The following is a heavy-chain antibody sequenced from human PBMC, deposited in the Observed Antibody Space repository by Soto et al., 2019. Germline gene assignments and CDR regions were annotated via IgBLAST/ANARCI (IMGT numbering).Heavy chain of an antibody. J-gene: IGHJ4*02. CDR2: ISWNSGSI. CDR3: AKDMTALGYCSSTSGYATQAS. Sequence: GGSLRLSCAASGFTFDDYAMHWVLQAPGKGLEWVSGISWNSGSIGYADSVKGRFTISRDNAKNSLYLQMNSLRAEDTALYYCAKDMTALGYCSSTSGYATQASWCQGSLVTVAS. V-gene: IGHV3-9*01. D-gene: IGHD2-2*01. CDR1: GFTFDDYA.